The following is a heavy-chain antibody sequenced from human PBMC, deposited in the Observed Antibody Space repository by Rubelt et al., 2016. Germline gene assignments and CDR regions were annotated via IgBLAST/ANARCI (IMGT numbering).Heavy chain of an antibody. CDR3: ARLASYNWKLRACDY. D-gene: IGHD1-20*01. CDR1: GGSFSGYY. Sequence: QVQLQQWGAGLLKPSETLSLTCAVYGGSFSGYYWSWIRQPPGKGLEWIGEINHSGSTNYNPFLNSRVIISVETSKNQFSLKLSSVTAAGTAVYYCARLASYNWKLRACDYWGQGILVTVSS. J-gene: IGHJ4*02. V-gene: IGHV4-34*01. CDR2: INHSGST.